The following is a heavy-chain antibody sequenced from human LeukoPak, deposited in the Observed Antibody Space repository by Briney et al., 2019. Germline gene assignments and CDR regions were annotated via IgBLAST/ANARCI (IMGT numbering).Heavy chain of an antibody. Sequence: SETLSLTRIFSRGSMRRYYRRGTRQPPGKGLEWIGYVYYSGSTNYNPSLKSRVTISVDTSKHQFSLKLSSVTAADTAVYYCVRGWGYDFLSGYPFDYWGQGTLVTVSS. J-gene: IGHJ4*02. CDR3: VRGWGYDFLSGYPFDY. CDR2: VYYSGST. D-gene: IGHD3-3*01. CDR1: RGSMRRYY. V-gene: IGHV4-59*08.